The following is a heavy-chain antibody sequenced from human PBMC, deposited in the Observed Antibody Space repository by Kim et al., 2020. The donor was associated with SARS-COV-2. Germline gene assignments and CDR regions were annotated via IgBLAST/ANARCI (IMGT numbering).Heavy chain of an antibody. V-gene: IGHV4-31*02. CDR3: ARVGGPNIYYYGMDV. Sequence: PSLKSRVTISVDTSKNQFSLKLSSVTAADTAVYYCARVGGPNIYYYGMDVWGRGTTVTVSS. D-gene: IGHD3-10*01. J-gene: IGHJ6*02.